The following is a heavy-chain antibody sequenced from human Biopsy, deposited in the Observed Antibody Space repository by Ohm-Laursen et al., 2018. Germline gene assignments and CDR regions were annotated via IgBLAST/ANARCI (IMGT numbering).Heavy chain of an antibody. J-gene: IGHJ6*02. CDR1: GFTVHNNY. Sequence: SLRLSCSASGFTVHNNYMAWVRQAPGKGLARVSLIYSGGDTRYADSVKGRFTISRDSSKNTLYLQMNGLRAEDTAVYFCQGGHLPPGQFYGVDAWGQGTTVTVSS. CDR3: QGGHLPPGQFYGVDA. CDR2: IYSGGDT. V-gene: IGHV3-66*01. D-gene: IGHD3-16*01.